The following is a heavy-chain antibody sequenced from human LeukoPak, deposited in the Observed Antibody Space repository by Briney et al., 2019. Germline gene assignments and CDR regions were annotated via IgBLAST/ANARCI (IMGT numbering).Heavy chain of an antibody. CDR3: ARDLSGTYMVDY. Sequence: GGSLRLSCAVSVFAFNSYAMHWVRQAPGEGLEWEAFISHDGSAQSYADSVKGRFTISRDNSKNTLYLQMNSLRPEDTAVYYCARDLSGTYMVDYWGQGTLVTVSS. CDR2: ISHDGSAQ. J-gene: IGHJ4*02. V-gene: IGHV3-30-3*01. CDR1: VFAFNSYA. D-gene: IGHD1-26*01.